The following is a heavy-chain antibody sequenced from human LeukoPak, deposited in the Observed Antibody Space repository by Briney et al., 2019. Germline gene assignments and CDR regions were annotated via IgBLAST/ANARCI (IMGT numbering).Heavy chain of an antibody. Sequence: ASVKVSCKASGYTFTSYGISWVRQAPGQGLEWMGWISAYNGNTNYAQKLQGRVTMTTDTSTSTAYMELRSLRSDDTAVYYCARGGGDYYDSSGYCYGYWFDPWGQGTLVTVSS. D-gene: IGHD3-22*01. CDR3: ARGGGDYYDSSGYCYGYWFDP. V-gene: IGHV1-18*01. CDR1: GYTFTSYG. J-gene: IGHJ5*02. CDR2: ISAYNGNT.